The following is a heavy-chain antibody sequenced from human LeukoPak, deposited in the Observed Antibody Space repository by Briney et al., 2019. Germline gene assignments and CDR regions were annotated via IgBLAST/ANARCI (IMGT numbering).Heavy chain of an antibody. CDR2: IIPIFGTA. Sequence: GASVKVSCKASGGNFSSYAISWVRQAPGQGLEWMGGIIPIFGTANYAQKFQGRVTITTDESTSTAYMELSSLRSEDTAVYYCARSKVWAYDILTGYSIPDYWGQGTLVTVSS. V-gene: IGHV1-69*05. CDR1: GGNFSSYA. J-gene: IGHJ4*02. D-gene: IGHD3-9*01. CDR3: ARSKVWAYDILTGYSIPDY.